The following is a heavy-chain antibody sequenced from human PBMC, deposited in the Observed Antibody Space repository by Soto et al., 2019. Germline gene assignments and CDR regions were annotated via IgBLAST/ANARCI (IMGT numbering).Heavy chain of an antibody. CDR2: IYYSGST. V-gene: IGHV4-31*03. J-gene: IGHJ6*02. D-gene: IGHD3-10*01. Sequence: QVQLQESGPGLVKPSQTLSLTCTVSGGSISSGGYYWSWIRQHPGKGLEWIGYIYYSGSTYYNPSLKSRVTISVDTSKNQFSLNLASVTAADTAVYYCARGLRASYGVRLSYSYYGGDVWGHGTTVTVSS. CDR1: GGSISSGGYY. CDR3: ARGLRASYGVRLSYSYYGGDV.